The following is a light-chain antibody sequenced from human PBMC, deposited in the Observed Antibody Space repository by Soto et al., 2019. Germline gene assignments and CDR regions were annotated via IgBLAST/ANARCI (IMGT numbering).Light chain of an antibody. Sequence: EIVLTQSPGTLSLSPGDRAALSCRTTQILNGGSLAWYQVKPGQAPRLLMYDSSIRAAGVPNRFSGSGSGTDFTLTISRLETEDFAAYYCQLYGSSPDLTFGGGTKVDIK. CDR1: QILNGGS. CDR2: DSS. J-gene: IGKJ4*01. V-gene: IGKV3-20*01. CDR3: QLYGSSPDLT.